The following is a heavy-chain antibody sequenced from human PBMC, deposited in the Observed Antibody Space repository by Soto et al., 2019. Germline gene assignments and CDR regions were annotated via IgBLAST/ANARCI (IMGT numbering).Heavy chain of an antibody. J-gene: IGHJ4*02. D-gene: IGHD5-18*01. CDR2: IYYSGST. CDR1: GGSISSGDYY. Sequence: QVQLQESGPGLVKPSQTLSLTCTVSGGSISSGDYYWSWIRQPPGKGLEWIGYIYYSGSTYYNPSLKSRVTLSVDTSKNQFSLKLSSVTAADTAVYYCAIGGGYSYGSIDYWGQGTLVTVSS. V-gene: IGHV4-30-4*01. CDR3: AIGGGYSYGSIDY.